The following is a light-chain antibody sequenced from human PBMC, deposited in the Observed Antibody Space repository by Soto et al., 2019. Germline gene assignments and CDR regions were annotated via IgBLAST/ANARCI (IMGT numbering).Light chain of an antibody. Sequence: DIQMAPSPATLYFAPWQRVTLHCRASENINSNLAWCKQKGGQAPRLLIFGAVTRATGVPVRFSGSGSGTEFTLIINSLETEDFAIYYCQQYQRWPPLTFCQGTRLEIK. CDR3: QQYQRWPPLT. CDR1: ENINSN. CDR2: GAV. J-gene: IGKJ5*01. V-gene: IGKV3-15*01.